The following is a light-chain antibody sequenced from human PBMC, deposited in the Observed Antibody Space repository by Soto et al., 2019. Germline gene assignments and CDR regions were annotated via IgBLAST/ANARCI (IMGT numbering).Light chain of an antibody. CDR3: QQYGSSPLT. CDR1: QRVGNNF. V-gene: IGKV3-20*01. J-gene: IGKJ4*01. Sequence: ETVLTQSPGTLSLSPGERATLSCRASQRVGNNFLAWYQQKPGQAPRLLIYGASRRATGIPDRFSGSVSGTDFTLTISRLEPEDFAVYHCQQYGSSPLTFVGGTKVEFK. CDR2: GAS.